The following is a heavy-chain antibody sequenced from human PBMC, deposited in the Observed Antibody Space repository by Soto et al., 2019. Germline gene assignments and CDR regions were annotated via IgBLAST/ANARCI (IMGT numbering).Heavy chain of an antibody. V-gene: IGHV3-33*01. Sequence: QVQLVESGGVVVQPGRSLRLSCAASGFTFTRYGFHWVRPAPGKGLEWVAVIWYDGSKKYYADSVKGRFTISRDDSTNTLYLQMNSLRAEDTALYYCARDGTLDTASKFYFDYWGPRTLVSVSS. D-gene: IGHD5-18*01. CDR1: GFTFTRYG. J-gene: IGHJ4*02. CDR3: ARDGTLDTASKFYFDY. CDR2: IWYDGSKK.